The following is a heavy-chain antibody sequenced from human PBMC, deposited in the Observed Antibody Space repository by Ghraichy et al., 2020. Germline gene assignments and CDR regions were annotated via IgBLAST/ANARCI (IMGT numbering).Heavy chain of an antibody. CDR1: GFTFDDYA. V-gene: IGHV3-9*01. D-gene: IGHD6-19*01. Sequence: GGSLRLSCAASGFTFDDYAMHWVRQAPGKGLEWVSGISWNSGSIGYADSVKGRFTISRDNAKNSLYLQMNSLRAEDTALYYCAKDAVSSSGWYWMGNSGAFDIWGQGTMVTVSS. CDR3: AKDAVSSSGWYWMGNSGAFDI. J-gene: IGHJ3*02. CDR2: ISWNSGSI.